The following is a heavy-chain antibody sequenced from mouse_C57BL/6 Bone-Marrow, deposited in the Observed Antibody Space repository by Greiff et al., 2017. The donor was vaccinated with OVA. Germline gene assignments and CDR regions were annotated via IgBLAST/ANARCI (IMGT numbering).Heavy chain of an antibody. J-gene: IGHJ2*01. CDR3: ARPDYGNPFDY. CDR1: GYAFSSYW. Sequence: QVHVKQSGAELVKPGASVKISCKASGYAFSSYWMNWVKQRPGKGLEWIGQIYPGDGDTNYNGKFKGKATLTADKSSSTAYMQLSSLTSEDSAVYFCARPDYGNPFDYWGQGTTLTVSS. V-gene: IGHV1-80*01. CDR2: IYPGDGDT. D-gene: IGHD2-1*01.